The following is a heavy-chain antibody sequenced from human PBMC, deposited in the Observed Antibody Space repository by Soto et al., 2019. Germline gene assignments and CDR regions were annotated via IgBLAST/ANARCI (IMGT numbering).Heavy chain of an antibody. Sequence: ASVKVSCKASGYTFTSYYMHWVRQAPGQGLEWMGIINPSGGSTSYAQKFQGRVTMTRDTSTSTAYMELRSLRSDDTAVYYCASPYYYGSGSYNYYYGMDVWGQGTTVTVSS. V-gene: IGHV1-46*01. CDR1: GYTFTSYY. J-gene: IGHJ6*02. CDR2: INPSGGST. CDR3: ASPYYYGSGSYNYYYGMDV. D-gene: IGHD3-10*01.